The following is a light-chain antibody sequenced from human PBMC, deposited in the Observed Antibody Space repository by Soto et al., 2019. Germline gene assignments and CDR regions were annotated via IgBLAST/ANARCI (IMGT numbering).Light chain of an antibody. J-gene: IGKJ4*01. CDR3: QQSYSTPRT. V-gene: IGKV1-39*01. Sequence: DIQMTQSPSSLSASVGDRVTITCRASQSISSYLNWYQQKPGKAPKLLIYAASSLQSGVPSRFSGSGSRTDFTLTISSLQPEDFVTYYCQQSYSTPRTFGGGTKVEIK. CDR2: AAS. CDR1: QSISSY.